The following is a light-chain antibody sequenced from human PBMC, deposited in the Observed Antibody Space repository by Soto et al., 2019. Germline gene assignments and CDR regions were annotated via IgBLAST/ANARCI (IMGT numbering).Light chain of an antibody. CDR3: CSHAGDNTYV. CDR2: EVT. J-gene: IGLJ1*01. CDR1: SSDVGGYNY. Sequence: QSVLTQPPSASGSPGQSVTISCTGTSSDVGGYNYVSWYQQHPGKAPKLMIYEVTKRPSGVPDRFSGSKSGNTASLTVSRLQAEDEADYFCCSHAGDNTYVFGTGTKVTVL. V-gene: IGLV2-8*01.